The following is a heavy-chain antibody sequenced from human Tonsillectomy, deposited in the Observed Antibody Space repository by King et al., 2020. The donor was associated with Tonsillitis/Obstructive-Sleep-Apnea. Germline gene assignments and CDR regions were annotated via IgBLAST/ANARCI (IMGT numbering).Heavy chain of an antibody. Sequence: QLQLVQSGAEVKKPGASVKVSCKASGYTFTSYYMHWVRQAPGQGLEWMGIINPSGGSTSYAQKFQGRVTMTRDTSTSTVYMELSSLRSEDTAVFYCARTRSSSGWYGRGGYYYGMDVWGQGTTVTVSS. CDR3: ARTRSSSGWYGRGGYYYGMDV. J-gene: IGHJ6*02. CDR1: GYTFTSYY. D-gene: IGHD6-13*01. CDR2: INPSGGST. V-gene: IGHV1-46*01.